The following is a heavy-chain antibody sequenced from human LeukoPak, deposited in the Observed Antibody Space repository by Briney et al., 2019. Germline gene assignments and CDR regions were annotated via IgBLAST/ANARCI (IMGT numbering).Heavy chain of an antibody. Sequence: SETLSHTRTVSGGSISSYYWSWIRQRPGKGLEWIGCIYYSGYTNYKSSLKSRVTISVDTSKNQFSLKLSSVTAADTAVYYCARTTMVRGTYYMDVWGKGTTVTVSS. CDR2: IYYSGYT. D-gene: IGHD3-10*01. J-gene: IGHJ6*03. V-gene: IGHV4-59*01. CDR3: ARTTMVRGTYYMDV. CDR1: GGSISSYY.